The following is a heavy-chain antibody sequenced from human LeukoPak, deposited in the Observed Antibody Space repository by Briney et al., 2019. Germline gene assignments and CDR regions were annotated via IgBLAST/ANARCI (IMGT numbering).Heavy chain of an antibody. V-gene: IGHV1-8*01. CDR2: MNPNSGNT. D-gene: IGHD4-17*01. J-gene: IGHJ5*02. Sequence: ASVKVSCKASGYTFTSYDINWVRQATGQGLEWMGWMNPNSGNTGYAQKFQGRVTMTRNTSISKAYMELSSLRSEDTAVYYCARGGFDYGYYGGYNWFDPWGQGTLVTVSS. CDR3: ARGGFDYGYYGGYNWFDP. CDR1: GYTFTSYD.